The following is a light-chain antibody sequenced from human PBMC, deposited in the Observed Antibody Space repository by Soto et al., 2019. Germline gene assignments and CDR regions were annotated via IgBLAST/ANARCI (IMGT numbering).Light chain of an antibody. V-gene: IGLV1-44*01. CDR1: SSNIGSNT. CDR3: AAWDDSLNAWL. J-gene: IGLJ3*02. Sequence: QSVLTQPPSASGTPGQRVTISCSGISSNIGSNTVNWYQQLPGTAPKRLIYSNNQRPSGVPDRFSGSKFGTSASLAISGLLSEDEADYYCAAWDDSLNAWLFGGGTKLTVL. CDR2: SNN.